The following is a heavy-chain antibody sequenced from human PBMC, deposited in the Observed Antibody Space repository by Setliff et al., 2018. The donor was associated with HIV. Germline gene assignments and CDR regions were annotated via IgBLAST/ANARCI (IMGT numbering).Heavy chain of an antibody. V-gene: IGHV5-51*01. Sequence: GESLKISCKGSGYSFTTYWIGWVRQMPGKGLEWMGIIYPGDSDTRYSPSLQGQVTISADKSISTAYLQWSFLKASDTAMYYCARRARGGFIAARGDAFDIWGQGTMVTVSS. J-gene: IGHJ3*02. CDR2: IYPGDSDT. D-gene: IGHD6-6*01. CDR3: ARRARGGFIAARGDAFDI. CDR1: GYSFTTYW.